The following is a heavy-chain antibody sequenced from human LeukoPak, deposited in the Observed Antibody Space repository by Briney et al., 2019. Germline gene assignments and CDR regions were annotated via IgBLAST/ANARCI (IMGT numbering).Heavy chain of an antibody. Sequence: PGGSLRLSCAASGFTFSDYYMTWIRQAPGKGLEWVAVIWYDGSNKYYADSVKGRFTISRDNSKNTLYLQMNSLRAEDTAVYYCARESSSGTPGDYWGQGTLVTVSS. CDR1: GFTFSDYY. CDR2: IWYDGSNK. CDR3: ARESSSGTPGDY. J-gene: IGHJ4*02. V-gene: IGHV3-33*08. D-gene: IGHD1-26*01.